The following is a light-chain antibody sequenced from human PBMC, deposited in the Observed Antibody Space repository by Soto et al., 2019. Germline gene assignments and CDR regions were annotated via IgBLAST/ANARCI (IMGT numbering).Light chain of an antibody. CDR1: SSNIGAGYG. CDR2: GNT. CDR3: QSFDRTLTSVV. V-gene: IGLV1-40*01. Sequence: QPVLTQPPSVSAAPGQRVTISCTGSSSNIGAGYGVHWYQHLPGKAPNLLVYGNTNRPSGVPERFSGSRSGTSASLAITGLQPEDEADYYCQSFDRTLTSVVFGGGTKVTVL. J-gene: IGLJ2*01.